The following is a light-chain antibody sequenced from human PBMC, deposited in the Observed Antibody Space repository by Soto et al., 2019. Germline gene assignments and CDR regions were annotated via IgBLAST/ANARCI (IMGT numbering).Light chain of an antibody. CDR2: DND. Sequence: QSVLTQPPSVSAAPGQKVTISCSGSTSNIGSNYVAWYQQLPGAAPKLLIYDNDQRPSGIPDRFSGSKSGTSATLVITGLQTGDEADYYCGTWDNSLSAYVVLGGGTKLTVL. V-gene: IGLV1-51*01. CDR1: TSNIGSNY. J-gene: IGLJ2*01. CDR3: GTWDNSLSAYVV.